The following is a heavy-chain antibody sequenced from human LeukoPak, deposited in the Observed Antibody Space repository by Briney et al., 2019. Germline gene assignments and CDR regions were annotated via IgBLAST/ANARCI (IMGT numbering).Heavy chain of an antibody. J-gene: IGHJ4*02. V-gene: IGHV3-66*01. D-gene: IGHD6-13*01. CDR3: ARAGPSSSWHQFDY. CDR1: GFTVSRNY. CDR2: IYSGGRT. Sequence: GGSLRLSCAASGFTVSRNYMSWVRPAPGKGLEWVSVIYSGGRTYYADSVKGRFTISRDNSKNTLYLQMNSLRAEETAVYYCARAGPSSSWHQFDYWGQGTLVTVSS.